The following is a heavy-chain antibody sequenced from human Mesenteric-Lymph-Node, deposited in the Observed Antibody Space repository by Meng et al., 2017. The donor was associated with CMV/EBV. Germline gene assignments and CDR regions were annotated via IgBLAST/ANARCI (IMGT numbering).Heavy chain of an antibody. J-gene: IGHJ1*01. V-gene: IGHV1-46*01. CDR2: INPSGGST. Sequence: KASGYTCTSYYMHWVRQAPGQGLEWMGIINPSGGSTSYAQKFQGRVTMTRDTSTSTVYMELSSLRSEDTAVYYCARDMVRGVMLFQHWGQGTLVTVSS. D-gene: IGHD3-10*01. CDR1: GYTCTSYY. CDR3: ARDMVRGVMLFQH.